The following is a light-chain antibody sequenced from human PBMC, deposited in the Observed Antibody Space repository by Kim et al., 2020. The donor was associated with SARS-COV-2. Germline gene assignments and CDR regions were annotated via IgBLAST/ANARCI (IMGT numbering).Light chain of an antibody. CDR3: MQGTHWPYS. J-gene: IGKJ2*03. Sequence: QPAAISCRSRKSPVYSDGNTDMNWLQQRAGQSSRRLIYKVSPRDTGVPDRFSGSGSGTDFTLKISRVEAEDVGVYSCMQGTHWPYSFGQGTKLEIK. CDR2: KVS. CDR1: KSPVYSDGNTD. V-gene: IGKV2-30*01.